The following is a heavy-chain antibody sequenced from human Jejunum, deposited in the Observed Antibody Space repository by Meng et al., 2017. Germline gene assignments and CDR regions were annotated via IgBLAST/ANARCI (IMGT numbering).Heavy chain of an antibody. D-gene: IGHD3-10*01. CDR2: IYNSGTT. V-gene: IGHV4-4*02. CDR3: ANRNRDYFDY. J-gene: IGHJ4*02. Sequence: QVQQQGPGPGMVSHSLTLSLTGAVSAGSSSGTNWWSWVRQARGKRLVWIGEIYNSGTTNYNPPLKSRVAISADKYKNQFSLHLYSLSAENTAVYYCANRNRDYFDYWGQGSLVTASS. CDR1: AGSSSGTNW.